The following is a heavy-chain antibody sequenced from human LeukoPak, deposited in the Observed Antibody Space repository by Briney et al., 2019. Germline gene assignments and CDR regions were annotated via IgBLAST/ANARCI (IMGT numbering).Heavy chain of an antibody. J-gene: IGHJ3*02. CDR3: AREVVDYYGATLFDI. V-gene: IGHV3-74*01. CDR1: GFTFRNYW. D-gene: IGHD3-10*01. CDR2: INSDGTST. Sequence: GGSLRLSCAASGFTFRNYWMHWVRQAPGKGLVWVSRINSDGTSTTYAGSVKGRFTISRDNAKNSLYLQMNSLRDEDTAVYYCAREVVDYYGATLFDIWGQGTMVTVSS.